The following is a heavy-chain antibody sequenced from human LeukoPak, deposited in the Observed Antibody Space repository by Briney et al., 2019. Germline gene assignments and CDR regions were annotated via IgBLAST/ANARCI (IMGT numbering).Heavy chain of an antibody. CDR1: GYTFTSYY. CDR3: ANCIVAAYAFDY. V-gene: IGHV1-46*01. Sequence: ASVKVSCKASGYTFTSYYMHWVRQPPGQGLEWMGRINPSGGRTSYAQKFQGRVTMTRDTSTSTVYMELSSLRSEDTAVYYCANCIVAAYAFDYWGQGTLVTVSS. D-gene: IGHD6-13*01. CDR2: INPSGGRT. J-gene: IGHJ4*02.